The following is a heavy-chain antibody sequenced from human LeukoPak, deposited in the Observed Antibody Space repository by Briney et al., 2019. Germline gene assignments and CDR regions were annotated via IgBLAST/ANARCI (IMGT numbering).Heavy chain of an antibody. J-gene: IGHJ4*02. CDR3: ARETPSITGTTGAFDY. CDR2: IIPIFGTA. D-gene: IGHD1-20*01. V-gene: IGHV1-69*13. Sequence: SVKVSCKASGGTFSSYAISWVRQAHGQGLEWMGGIIPIFGTANYAQKFQGRVTITADESTSTAYMELSSLRSEDTAVYYCARETPSITGTTGAFDYWGQGTLVTVSS. CDR1: GGTFSSYA.